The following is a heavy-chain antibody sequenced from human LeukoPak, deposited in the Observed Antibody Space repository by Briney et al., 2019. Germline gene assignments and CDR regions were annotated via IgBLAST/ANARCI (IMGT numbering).Heavy chain of an antibody. D-gene: IGHD6-13*01. J-gene: IGHJ4*02. CDR2: TKDDGSEK. CDR1: GFTFSSYW. Sequence: GGSLRLSCAASGFTFSSYWMSWVRQAPGKGLEWVANTKDDGSEKYYVDSVKGRFTISRDDAKNSLYLQMNSLRAEDTAVYYCARARDSSWDYWGQGTLVTVSS. V-gene: IGHV3-7*03. CDR3: ARARDSSWDY.